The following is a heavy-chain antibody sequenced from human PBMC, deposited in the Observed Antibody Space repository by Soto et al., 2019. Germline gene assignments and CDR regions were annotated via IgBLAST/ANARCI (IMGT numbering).Heavy chain of an antibody. CDR3: ARARSIAARHPKQNKNWFDP. CDR2: MNPNSGNT. D-gene: IGHD6-6*01. Sequence: GASVKVSCKASGYTFTSYDINWVRQATGQGLEWMGWMNPNSGNTGHAQKFQGRVTMTRNTSISTAYMELSSLGSEDAAVYYCARARSIAARHPKQNKNWFDPWGQGTLVTVSS. V-gene: IGHV1-8*01. CDR1: GYTFTSYD. J-gene: IGHJ5*02.